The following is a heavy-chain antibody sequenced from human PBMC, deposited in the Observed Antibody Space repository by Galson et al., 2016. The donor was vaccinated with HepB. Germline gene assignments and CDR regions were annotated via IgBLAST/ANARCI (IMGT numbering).Heavy chain of an antibody. J-gene: IGHJ5*02. CDR3: ARNITPIRGGENWFDP. CDR1: GGSIATSNSY. CDR2: IYYSGST. V-gene: IGHV4-39*01. D-gene: IGHD1-20*01. Sequence: SETLSLTCSVSGGSIATSNSYWAWIRQPPGKGLEWIGSIYYSGSTHYNPSLKSRLTVSVDTSKSQFSLTLTSVTAADTGVYYCARNITPIRGGENWFDPWGQGTLVTVSS.